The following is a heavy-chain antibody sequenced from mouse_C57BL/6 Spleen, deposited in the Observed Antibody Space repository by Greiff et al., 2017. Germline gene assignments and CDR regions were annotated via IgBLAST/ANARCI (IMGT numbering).Heavy chain of an antibody. V-gene: IGHV1-26*01. CDR3: ARGIGSGGYFDV. CDR2: INPNNGGT. J-gene: IGHJ1*03. Sequence: VQLQQSGPELVKPGASVKISCKASGYTFTDYYMNWVKQSHGKSLEWIGDINPNNGGTSYNQKFKGKATLTVDKSSSTAYMELRSLTSEDSAVYYCARGIGSGGYFDVWGTGTTVTVSS. CDR1: GYTFTDYY.